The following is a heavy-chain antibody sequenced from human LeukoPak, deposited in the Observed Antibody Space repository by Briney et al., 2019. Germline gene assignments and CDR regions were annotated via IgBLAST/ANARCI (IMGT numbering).Heavy chain of an antibody. Sequence: GGSLRLSCAASGFTFSSYDMHWVRQATGKGLEWVSAIGTAGDTYYPGSVKGRFTISRENAKNSLYLQMNSLRAGDTAVYYCARSVLNREIATIRMLRGAFDIWGQGTMVTVSS. V-gene: IGHV3-13*04. CDR1: GFTFSSYD. CDR2: IGTAGDT. D-gene: IGHD5-24*01. J-gene: IGHJ3*02. CDR3: ARSVLNREIATIRMLRGAFDI.